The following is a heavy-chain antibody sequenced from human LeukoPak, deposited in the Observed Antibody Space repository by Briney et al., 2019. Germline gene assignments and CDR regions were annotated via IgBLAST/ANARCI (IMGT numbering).Heavy chain of an antibody. J-gene: IGHJ4*02. CDR2: LSGRGASA. CDR1: GFTFSPYA. CDR3: AKGQDTYGHPFDY. Sequence: PGGSLRLSCEASGFTFSPYAMTGVRQALGKGLEWVSSLSGRGASAYYADSVKGRFIISRDNSKNTLYLQMNSLRAEDTAVYYCAKGQDTYGHPFDYWGQGTLVTVSS. V-gene: IGHV3-23*01. D-gene: IGHD5-18*01.